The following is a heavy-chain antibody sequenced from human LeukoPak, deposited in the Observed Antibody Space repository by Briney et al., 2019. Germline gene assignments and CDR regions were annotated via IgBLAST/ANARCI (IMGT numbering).Heavy chain of an antibody. J-gene: IGHJ4*02. CDR2: IKPNSGGA. D-gene: IGHD1-26*01. CDR3: ARGRRILVGDTNAGDFFDY. V-gene: IGHV1-2*02. Sequence: ASVKVSCKASGYTFTSYGISWVRQAPGQGLEWMGWIKPNSGGAYYAHKFQGRVTMTRGTSISTAYMEVSRLKSDDTAFYYCARGRRILVGDTNAGDFFDYWGQGTLVTVSS. CDR1: GYTFTSYG.